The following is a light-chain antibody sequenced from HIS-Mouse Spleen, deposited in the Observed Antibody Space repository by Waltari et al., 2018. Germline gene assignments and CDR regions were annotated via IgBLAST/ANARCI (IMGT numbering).Light chain of an antibody. CDR2: EGR. CDR1: SSDVGSYNL. J-gene: IGLJ3*02. V-gene: IGLV2-23*03. Sequence: QSALTQPASVSGSPGQSITISCTGTSSDVGSYNLDSWYQQHPGKAPKLMIYEGRKRTSGVSNRLSGPKAGNSASLTISGLQAEDVADYYCCSYAGSSTFGVFGGGTKLTVL. CDR3: CSYAGSSTFGV.